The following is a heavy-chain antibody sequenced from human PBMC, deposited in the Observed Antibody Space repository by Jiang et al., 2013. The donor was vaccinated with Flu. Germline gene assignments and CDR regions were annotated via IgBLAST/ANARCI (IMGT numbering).Heavy chain of an antibody. V-gene: IGHV6-1*01. CDR1: GDIVSSNSAG. CDR2: TYYRSTWYN. CDR3: TRDQSSRSYYYGMDV. Sequence: QTLSLTCAISGDIVSSNSAGWNWIRQSPPRGLEWLGRTYYRSTWYNDYAVSVKRRITINPDTSKNQFSLHLSSVTPEDTAIYYCTRDQSSRSYYYGMDVWGQGTTVTVSS. J-gene: IGHJ6*02.